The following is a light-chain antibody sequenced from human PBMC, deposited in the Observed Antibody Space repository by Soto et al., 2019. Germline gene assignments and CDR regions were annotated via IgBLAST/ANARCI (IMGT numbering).Light chain of an antibody. CDR3: CSYAGSSTYV. CDR2: EGS. V-gene: IGLV2-23*01. CDR1: SSDVGNYNL. J-gene: IGLJ1*01. Sequence: QSVLTQPASVSGSPGQSITISCTGTSSDVGNYNLVSWYQQHPGKAPKLMIYEGSKRPSGVSNRFSGSKSGNTASLTISNLQAEDEADYYCCSYAGSSTYVFGTGTKVTV.